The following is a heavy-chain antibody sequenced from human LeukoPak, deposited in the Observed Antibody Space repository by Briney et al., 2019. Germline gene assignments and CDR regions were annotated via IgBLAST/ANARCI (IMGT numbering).Heavy chain of an antibody. CDR3: AKCERLVAPILCVAIDY. Sequence: EGSLRLSCAASGFTFSSYGMHWVRQAPGKGLEWVAVISYDGSNKYYADSVKGRFTISRDNSKNTLYLQMNSLRTEDTAVYYCAKCERLVAPILCVAIDYWGQGTLVTVSS. D-gene: IGHD5-12*01. CDR2: ISYDGSNK. J-gene: IGHJ4*02. CDR1: GFTFSSYG. V-gene: IGHV3-30*18.